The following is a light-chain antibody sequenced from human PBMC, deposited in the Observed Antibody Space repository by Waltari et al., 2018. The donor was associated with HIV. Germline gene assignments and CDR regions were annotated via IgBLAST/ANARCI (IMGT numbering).Light chain of an antibody. J-gene: IGKJ5*01. CDR3: QQSYSTPSIT. CDR1: QTISSY. V-gene: IGKV1-39*01. CDR2: SAS. Sequence: DIQMTQSPSSLSASVGDRVTITCRASQTISSYLSWYQQKPGKAPKLLIHSASSLQSGVPSRFSGSGSGTDFTLTISSLQPEDFATYYCQQSYSTPSITFGQGTRLEIK.